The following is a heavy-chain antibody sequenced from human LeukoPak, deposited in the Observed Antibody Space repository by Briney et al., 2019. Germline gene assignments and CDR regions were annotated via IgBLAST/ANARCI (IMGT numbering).Heavy chain of an antibody. D-gene: IGHD3-10*01. CDR2: IWYDGSSQ. CDR1: GFTFSRYG. J-gene: IGHJ4*02. Sequence: GGSLRLSCAASGFTFSRYGMHWVRQAPGKGLEWVAVIWYDGSSQYYGDSVKGRFTISRDNSKNTLSLQMNSLRVEDTALYYCARPHYSGSGSYYPLDYWGQGTLVTVSS. CDR3: ARPHYSGSGSYYPLDY. V-gene: IGHV3-33*01.